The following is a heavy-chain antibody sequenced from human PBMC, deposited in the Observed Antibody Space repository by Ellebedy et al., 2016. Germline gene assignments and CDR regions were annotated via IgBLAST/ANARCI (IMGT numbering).Heavy chain of an antibody. CDR3: ARDGVGASFDY. D-gene: IGHD1-26*01. V-gene: IGHV1-46*01. J-gene: IGHJ4*02. Sequence: ASVKVSCXASGYTFTSYYMHWVRQAPGQGLEWMGIINPSGGSTSYAQKFQGRVTMTRDTSTSTVYMGLSSLRSEDTAVYYCARDGVGASFDYWGQGTLVTVSS. CDR2: INPSGGST. CDR1: GYTFTSYY.